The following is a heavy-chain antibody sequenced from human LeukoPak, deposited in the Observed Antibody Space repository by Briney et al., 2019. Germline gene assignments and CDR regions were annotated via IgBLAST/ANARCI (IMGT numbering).Heavy chain of an antibody. J-gene: IGHJ3*01. CDR3: VRGFDGYFGFDL. Sequence: KPGGSLRLSCAASGFTFSDYYMSWIRQAPGKGLEWLSYISPTSGYTPYADSVKGRFTISRDNGKNSLYVQMNSLRAEDTAVYYCVRGFDGYFGFDLWGQGTMVTVSS. D-gene: IGHD5-24*01. CDR1: GFTFSDYY. V-gene: IGHV3-11*05. CDR2: ISPTSGYT.